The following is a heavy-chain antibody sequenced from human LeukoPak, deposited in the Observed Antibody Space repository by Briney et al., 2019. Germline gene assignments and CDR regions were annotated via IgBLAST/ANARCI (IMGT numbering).Heavy chain of an antibody. D-gene: IGHD2-2*01. V-gene: IGHV1-2*02. CDR1: GYTFIGYY. CDR2: INPNSGGT. CDR3: ARGIVIVPAALANYYYMDV. J-gene: IGHJ6*03. Sequence: ASVKVSCKASGYTFIGYYMHWVRQAPGQGLEWMGWINPNSGGTNYAQKFQGRVTMTRDTSISTAYMELSRLRSDDTAVYYCARGIVIVPAALANYYYMDVWGKGTTVTVSS.